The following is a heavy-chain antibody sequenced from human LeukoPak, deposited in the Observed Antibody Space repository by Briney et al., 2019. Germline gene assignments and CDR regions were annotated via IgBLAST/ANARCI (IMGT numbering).Heavy chain of an antibody. CDR2: IYYSGST. J-gene: IGHJ4*02. V-gene: IGHV4-59*01. CDR3: ASSHGDYERYYFDY. CDR1: GGSISSYY. D-gene: IGHD4-17*01. Sequence: PSETLSLTCTVSGGSISSYYWSWIRQPPGKGLEWIGYIYYSGSTNYNPSLKSRVTISVDTSKNQFSLKLSSVTAADTAAYYCASSHGDYERYYFDYWGQGTLVTVSS.